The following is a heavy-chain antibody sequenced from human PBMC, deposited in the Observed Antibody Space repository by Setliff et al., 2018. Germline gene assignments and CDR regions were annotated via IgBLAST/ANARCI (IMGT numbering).Heavy chain of an antibody. CDR3: ARGKIRITMIVVPTGGAFDI. CDR1: GYSISSGYY. J-gene: IGHJ3*02. CDR2: IYRSGST. D-gene: IGHD3-22*01. Sequence: SETLSLTCAVSGYSISSGYYWGWIRQAPGKGLEWIASIYRSGSTYYNPSLKSRVTISVDTSKNQFSLKLSSVTAADTAVYYCARGKIRITMIVVPTGGAFDIWGQGTMVTVSS. V-gene: IGHV4-38-2*01.